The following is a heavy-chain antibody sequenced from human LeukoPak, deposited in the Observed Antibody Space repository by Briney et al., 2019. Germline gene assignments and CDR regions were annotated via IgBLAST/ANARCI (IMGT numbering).Heavy chain of an antibody. V-gene: IGHV4-31*03. CDR1: GGSISSGGYY. D-gene: IGHD5-12*01. CDR3: ARARIVATFRFDS. Sequence: SQPLSLTCTVSGGSISSGGYYWNWIRQHPGKGLEWIGYIYYSGSTYYNPSLKSRVTISVDTSKNQFSLKLNSVTAADTAVYYCARARIVATFRFDSWGQGTLVTVSS. CDR2: IYYSGST. J-gene: IGHJ4*02.